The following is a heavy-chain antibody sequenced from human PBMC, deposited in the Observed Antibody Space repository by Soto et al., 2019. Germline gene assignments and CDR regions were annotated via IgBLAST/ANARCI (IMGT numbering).Heavy chain of an antibody. V-gene: IGHV4-31*03. J-gene: IGHJ4*02. Sequence: SETLSLTCTVSGGSISSGGYYWSWIRQHPGKGLEWIGYIYYSGSTYYNPSLKSRVTISVDTSKNQFSLKLSSVTAADTAVYYCARGDYDILTGYPPYFDDWGQGTLVTVSS. CDR3: ARGDYDILTGYPPYFDD. D-gene: IGHD3-9*01. CDR2: IYYSGST. CDR1: GGSISSGGYY.